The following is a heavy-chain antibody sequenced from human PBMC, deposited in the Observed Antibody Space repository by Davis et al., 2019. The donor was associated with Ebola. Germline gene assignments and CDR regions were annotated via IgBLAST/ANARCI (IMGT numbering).Heavy chain of an antibody. J-gene: IGHJ5*02. V-gene: IGHV3-30*02. CDR1: GFTFSSYG. CDR2: IRYDGSNK. Sequence: GESLKISCAASGFTFSSYGMHWVRQAPGKGPEWVAFIRYDGSNKYYADSVKGRFTISRDNSKNTLYLQMNSLRAEDTAVYYCAKGSGGSSHHWGQGTLVTVSS. D-gene: IGHD2-15*01. CDR3: AKGSGGSSHH.